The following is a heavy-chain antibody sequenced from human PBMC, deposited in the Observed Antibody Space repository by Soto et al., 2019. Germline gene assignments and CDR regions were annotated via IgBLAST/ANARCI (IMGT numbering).Heavy chain of an antibody. CDR3: ARGSATKILVLMYEALEI. D-gene: IGHD5-12*01. V-gene: IGHV1-69*19. J-gene: IGHJ3*02. CDR2: IIPVFGAA. CDR1: GATLDTFINYA. Sequence: HVQLVQSGAEVKKPGSSVRVSCKASGATLDTFINYAITWVRQAPRQGLAWVGGIIPVFGAANHAQKFQGRGRISAAESTRTVKMVLSSLISEDTSVDSCARGSATKILVLMYEALEIWGQGTMVTVSS.